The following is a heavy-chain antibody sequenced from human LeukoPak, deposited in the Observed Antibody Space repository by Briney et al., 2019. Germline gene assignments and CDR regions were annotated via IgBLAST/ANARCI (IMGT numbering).Heavy chain of an antibody. Sequence: GGSLRLSCAASGFTASSNYMSWVRQAPGKKLEWVSSISSSSSYIYYADSVKGRFTISRDNAKNSLYLQMSSLRAEDTAVYYWARGERYYDFWSGYYTGIPFDYWGQGTLVTVSS. D-gene: IGHD3-3*01. V-gene: IGHV3-21*01. J-gene: IGHJ4*02. CDR3: ARGERYYDFWSGYYTGIPFDY. CDR1: GFTASSNY. CDR2: ISSSSSYI.